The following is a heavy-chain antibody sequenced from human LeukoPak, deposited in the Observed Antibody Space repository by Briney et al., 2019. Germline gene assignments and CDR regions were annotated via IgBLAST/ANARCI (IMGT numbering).Heavy chain of an antibody. D-gene: IGHD1-26*01. CDR1: GFSFSSYS. CDR2: ISGSGGST. V-gene: IGHV3-23*01. CDR3: AKPRIGGAHFAY. Sequence: PGGSLRLSCAASGFSFSSYSMDWVRQAPGKGLEWVSAISGSGGSTYYADSVKGRFTISRDNSKNTLYLQMNSLRAEDTAVYYCAKPRIGGAHFAYWGQGTLVTVSS. J-gene: IGHJ4*02.